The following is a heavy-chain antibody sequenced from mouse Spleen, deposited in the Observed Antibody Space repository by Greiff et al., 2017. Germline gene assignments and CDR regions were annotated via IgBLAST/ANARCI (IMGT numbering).Heavy chain of an antibody. J-gene: IGHJ3*01. CDR2: IDPENGDT. V-gene: IGHV14-4*01. D-gene: IGHD3-3*01. CDR1: GFNIKDDY. Sequence: EVKLQQSGAELVRPGASVKLSCTASGFNIKDDYMHWVKQRPEQGLEWIGWIDPENGDTEYASKFQGKATITADTSSNTAYLQLSSLTSEDTAVYYCTTSARRPWFAYWGQGTLVTVSA. CDR3: TTSARRPWFAY.